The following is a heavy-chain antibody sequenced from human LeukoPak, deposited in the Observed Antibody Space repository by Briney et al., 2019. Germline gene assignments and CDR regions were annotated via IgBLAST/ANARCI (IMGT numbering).Heavy chain of an antibody. Sequence: GESLKISCKGPGYSFTHHWIGWVRQMPGKGLEWMGIIYPGDSDTRYSPSFEGQVTISADKSISTAYLQWSSLKASDTAMYHCARRLGSFDFWGRGTLVTVSS. CDR1: GYSFTHHW. V-gene: IGHV5-51*01. CDR3: ARRLGSFDF. J-gene: IGHJ2*01. D-gene: IGHD5-12*01. CDR2: IYPGDSDT.